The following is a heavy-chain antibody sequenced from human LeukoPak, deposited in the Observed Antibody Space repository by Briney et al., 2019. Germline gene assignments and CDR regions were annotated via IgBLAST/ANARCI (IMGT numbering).Heavy chain of an antibody. D-gene: IGHD5-12*01. CDR1: GYYFTTYW. V-gene: IGHV5-51*01. CDR2: IYPGDSDT. CDR3: GRRISGYADY. J-gene: IGHJ4*02. Sequence: GESLKISCKGSGYYFTTYWIAWVRQMPGKGLEWMGIIYPGDSDTRYSPSFQGQVTISADKSISTAYLQWSSLKASDTAMYYCGRRISGYADYWGQGTLVTVSS.